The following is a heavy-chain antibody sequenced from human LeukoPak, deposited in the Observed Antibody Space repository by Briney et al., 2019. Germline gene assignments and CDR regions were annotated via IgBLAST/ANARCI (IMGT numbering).Heavy chain of an antibody. Sequence: SETLSLTCIVSGGSMSSYYWSWIRQPAGKGLEWIGRIYISGSTNYNPSLKSRVTMSVETSKNHFSLKLSSVTAADTAVYYCAREQSPTRYFDLWGRGTLVTVSS. CDR2: IYISGST. V-gene: IGHV4-4*07. CDR3: AREQSPTRYFDL. CDR1: GGSMSSYY. J-gene: IGHJ2*01.